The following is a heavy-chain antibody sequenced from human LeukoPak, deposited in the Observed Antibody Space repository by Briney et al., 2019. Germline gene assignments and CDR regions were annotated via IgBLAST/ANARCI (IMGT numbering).Heavy chain of an antibody. CDR1: GFTFSSYG. CDR3: ATHGSAHYYMDV. V-gene: IGHV3-23*01. J-gene: IGHJ6*03. D-gene: IGHD2-2*03. Sequence: GGSLRLSCAASGFTFSSYGMRWVRQAPGKGLEWVSGISGSGSGTYYADSVKGRFTISRDNSKNTLHLQMNSLRAEDTAVYYCATHGSAHYYMDVWGKGTTVTISS. CDR2: ISGSGSGT.